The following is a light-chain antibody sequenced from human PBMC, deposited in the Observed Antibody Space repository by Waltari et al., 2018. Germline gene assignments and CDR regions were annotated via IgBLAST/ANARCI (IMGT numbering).Light chain of an antibody. CDR1: QGISDF. CDR3: QLLNSSQWT. V-gene: IGKV1-9*01. Sequence: IQLTQSPSSLSASVGDRVTITCRASQGISDFLAWYQQKPGKAPKLLFYAASTLQSGVPSRFSGSGSGTDFTLTITSLQPEDVATYYCQLLNSSQWTFGQGTKVDMK. J-gene: IGKJ1*01. CDR2: AAS.